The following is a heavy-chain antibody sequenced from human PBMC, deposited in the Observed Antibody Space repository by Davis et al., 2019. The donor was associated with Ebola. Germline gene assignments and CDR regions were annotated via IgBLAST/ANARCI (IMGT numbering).Heavy chain of an antibody. CDR2: IYTVGTT. J-gene: IGHJ4*02. CDR1: GLIVTNNY. D-gene: IGHD6-13*01. Sequence: GGSLRLSCAVSGLIVTNNYMTWVRQAPGKGLEWVSVIYTVGTTYYTDSVKGRFTISRDNSKNMLYLHMNSLRREDTALYYCARDFGLAAAGTAFDYWGQGTLVTVSS. CDR3: ARDFGLAAAGTAFDY. V-gene: IGHV3-53*05.